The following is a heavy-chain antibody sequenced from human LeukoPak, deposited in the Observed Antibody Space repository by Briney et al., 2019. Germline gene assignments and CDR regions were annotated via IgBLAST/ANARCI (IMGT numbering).Heavy chain of an antibody. CDR3: ARAAYNWNAKNYFDY. CDR2: IIPIFGTA. J-gene: IGHJ4*02. Sequence: SVKVSCKASGGTFSSYAISWVRQAPGQGLEWMGGIIPIFGTANYAQKFQGRVTITADESTSTAYMELSSLRSEDTAVYYCARAAYNWNAKNYFDYWGQGTLVTVSS. D-gene: IGHD1-20*01. V-gene: IGHV1-69*13. CDR1: GGTFSSYA.